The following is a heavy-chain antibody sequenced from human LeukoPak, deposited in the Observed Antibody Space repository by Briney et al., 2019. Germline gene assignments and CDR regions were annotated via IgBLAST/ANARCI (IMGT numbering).Heavy chain of an antibody. CDR3: GYTNNFYH. D-gene: IGHD3-16*02. Sequence: HPGGSLRLSCAASGFNFNSYGFHWVRQATGQGLEWVANIKHDGSEEYYVDSVKGRFTISRDDGRNSVSLQMNSVRAEDTAVYYCGYTNNFYHWGQGTLVVVSS. CDR1: GFNFNSYG. V-gene: IGHV3-7*01. J-gene: IGHJ4*02. CDR2: IKHDGSEE.